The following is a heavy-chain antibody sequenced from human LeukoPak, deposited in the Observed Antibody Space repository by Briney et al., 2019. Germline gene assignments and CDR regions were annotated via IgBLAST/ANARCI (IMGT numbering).Heavy chain of an antibody. CDR2: ISWDGGST. J-gene: IGHJ4*02. V-gene: IGHV3-43*01. CDR1: GFTFDDYT. Sequence: GGSLRLSCAASGFTFDDYTMHWVRQAPGKGLEWVSLISWDGGSTYYADSVKGRFTISRDNSKNSLYLQMNGLRTEDTALYYCAKDYGVGGSLYYFDYWGQGTLVTVSS. D-gene: IGHD2-15*01. CDR3: AKDYGVGGSLYYFDY.